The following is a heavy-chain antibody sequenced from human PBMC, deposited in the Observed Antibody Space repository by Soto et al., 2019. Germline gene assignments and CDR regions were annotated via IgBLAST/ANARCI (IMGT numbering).Heavy chain of an antibody. D-gene: IGHD3-3*01. V-gene: IGHV3-21*01. J-gene: IGHJ3*02. CDR2: ISSSSSYI. Sequence: GGSLRLSCEASGFTFSSYSMNWVRQAPGKGLEWVSSISSSSSYIYYADSVKGRFTISRDNAKNSLYLQMNSLRAEDTAVYYCARVGTRTIFGPPVDAFDIWGQGTMVTVSS. CDR3: ARVGTRTIFGPPVDAFDI. CDR1: GFTFSSYS.